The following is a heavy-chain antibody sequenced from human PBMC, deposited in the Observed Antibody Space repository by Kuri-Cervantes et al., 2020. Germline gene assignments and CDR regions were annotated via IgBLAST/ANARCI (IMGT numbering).Heavy chain of an antibody. CDR1: AGTFSSNA. J-gene: IGHJ6*03. V-gene: IGHV1-69*06. D-gene: IGHD2-2*01. CDR3: ARSGDIVVVPAADYYYYYMDV. Sequence: SVKIFCKASAGTFSSNAISCVRQAPGQGLGWMGGIIPIFGTANYGKKFQGRVTITADKSTSTAYMELSSLRSEDTAVYYCARSGDIVVVPAADYYYYYMDVWGKGTTVTVSS. CDR2: IIPIFGTA.